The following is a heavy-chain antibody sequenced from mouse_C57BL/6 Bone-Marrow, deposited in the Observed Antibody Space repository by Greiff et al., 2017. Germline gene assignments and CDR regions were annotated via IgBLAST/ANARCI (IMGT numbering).Heavy chain of an antibody. J-gene: IGHJ2*01. Sequence: VQLQQSVAELVRPGASVKLSCTASGFNIKNTYMPWVKQRPEQGLEWIGRIDPANGNTKYAPKFQGKATITADTSSNTAYLQLSSLTSEDTAIYYCARREGYWGQGTTLTVSS. V-gene: IGHV14-3*01. CDR3: ARREGY. CDR1: GFNIKNTY. CDR2: IDPANGNT.